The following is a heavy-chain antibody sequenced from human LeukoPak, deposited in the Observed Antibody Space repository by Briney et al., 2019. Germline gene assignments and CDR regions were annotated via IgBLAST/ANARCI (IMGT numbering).Heavy chain of an antibody. J-gene: IGHJ4*02. V-gene: IGHV3-21*01. CDR2: ISSSSSYI. CDR1: GFTFSSYS. CDR3: ARARDVGADGVFDY. Sequence: PGGSLRLSCAASGFTFSSYSMNWVRQAPGKGLEWVSSISSSSSYIYYADSVKGRFTISRDNAKNSLYLQMNSLRAEDTAVYYCARARDVGADGVFDYWGQGTLVTVSS. D-gene: IGHD1-26*01.